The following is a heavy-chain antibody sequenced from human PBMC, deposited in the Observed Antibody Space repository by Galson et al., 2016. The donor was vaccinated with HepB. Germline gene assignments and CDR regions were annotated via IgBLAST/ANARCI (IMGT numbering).Heavy chain of an antibody. CDR1: GFTLSNSA. CDR3: ARVVRQCDY. V-gene: IGHV3-23*01. D-gene: IGHD6-19*01. Sequence: SLRLSCAASGFTLSNSAMSWVRQAPGKGLEWVSAMSDSGGSTYYADSVKGRFTISRDNSKNTLYLQMNSLRAEDTAVYYCARVVRQCDYWGQGTLVTVSS. J-gene: IGHJ4*02. CDR2: MSDSGGST.